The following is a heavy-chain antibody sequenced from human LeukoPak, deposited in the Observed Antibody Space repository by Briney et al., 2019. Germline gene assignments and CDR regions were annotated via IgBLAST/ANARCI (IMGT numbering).Heavy chain of an antibody. CDR3: ARGHNFGRLHPFDY. J-gene: IGHJ4*02. D-gene: IGHD3-9*01. V-gene: IGHV3-66*01. Sequence: GGSLRLSCAASRFTVSSNYMSWVRQAPGKGLEWVSVIYSGGGTYYADSVKGRFTISRDNSKNTLYLQMNSLRAEDTAVYYCARGHNFGRLHPFDYWGQGTLVTVPS. CDR2: IYSGGGT. CDR1: RFTVSSNY.